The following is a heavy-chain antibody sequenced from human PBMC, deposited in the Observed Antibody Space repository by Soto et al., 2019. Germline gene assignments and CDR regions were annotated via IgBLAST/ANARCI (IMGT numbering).Heavy chain of an antibody. CDR3: ARGPNYYDSSGYYGNGMDV. V-gene: IGHV1-8*01. Sequence: GASVKVSCKASGYTFTSYDINWVREATGQGLERMGWMNPNSGNTGYAQKFQGRVTMTRNTSISTAYMELSSLRSEDTAVYYCARGPNYYDSSGYYGNGMDVWGQGTTVTVSS. CDR1: GYTFTSYD. CDR2: MNPNSGNT. J-gene: IGHJ6*02. D-gene: IGHD3-22*01.